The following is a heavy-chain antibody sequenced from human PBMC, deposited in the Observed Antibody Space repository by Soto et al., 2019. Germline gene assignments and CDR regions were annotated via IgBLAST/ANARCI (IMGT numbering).Heavy chain of an antibody. V-gene: IGHV1-69*01. Sequence: QVQLVQSGAEVKKPGSSVNVSCKASGGTFSSYSINWVRQAPGQGLEWMGEIIPIFGTANYAKKFQGRVTITADESTSTADMELSSLRSEDTAVYYCARDGVVHSGGMDYWGQGTLVTVSS. J-gene: IGHJ4*02. CDR2: IIPIFGTA. CDR1: GGTFSSYS. CDR3: ARDGVVHSGGMDY. D-gene: IGHD2-21*01.